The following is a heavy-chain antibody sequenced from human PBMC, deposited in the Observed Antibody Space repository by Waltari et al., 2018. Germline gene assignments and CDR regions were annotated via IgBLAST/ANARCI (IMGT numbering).Heavy chain of an antibody. CDR1: GFTFPSYW. CDR3: ARQVGTTTRFDY. V-gene: IGHV3-7*01. Sequence: EVQLVESGGGLVQPGGSLRLSCAASGFTFPSYWLSWVRQAPGKGLEWVSNIKHDGSETYYVDSVKGRFTISRDNAKNSLYLQMNSLRAEDTAVYYCARQVGTTTRFDYWGHGTLVTVSS. D-gene: IGHD1-26*01. J-gene: IGHJ4*01. CDR2: IKHDGSET.